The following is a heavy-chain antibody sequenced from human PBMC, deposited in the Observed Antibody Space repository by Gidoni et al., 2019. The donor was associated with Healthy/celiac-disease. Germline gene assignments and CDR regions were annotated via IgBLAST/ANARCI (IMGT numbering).Heavy chain of an antibody. Sequence: EVQLVESGGGLVQPGGSLRLSCAASGFTFSSYSMNWVRQAPGKGLEWVSYISSSSSTIYYADSVKGRFTISRDNAKNSLYLQMNSLRAEDTAVYYCARGESQYYYDSSGHFAYWGQGTLVTVSS. D-gene: IGHD3-22*01. V-gene: IGHV3-48*04. CDR2: ISSSSSTI. CDR1: GFTFSSYS. CDR3: ARGESQYYYDSSGHFAY. J-gene: IGHJ4*02.